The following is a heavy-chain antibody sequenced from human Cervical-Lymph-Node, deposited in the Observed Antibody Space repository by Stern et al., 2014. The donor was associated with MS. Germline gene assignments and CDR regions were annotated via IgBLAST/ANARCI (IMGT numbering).Heavy chain of an antibody. CDR2: IIPILATA. Sequence: QVQLQESGAEMKKPGSSLKVSCKASGGTFGNYGITWVRQAPGQGLEWMGGIIPILATANYAQQFQGRVTMTADKSTSTAYMELSSLTSEDTAIYYCARDYSALDSWGQGTLVTVSS. CDR1: GGTFGNYG. V-gene: IGHV1-69*06. J-gene: IGHJ4*02. CDR3: ARDYSALDS. D-gene: IGHD2-15*01.